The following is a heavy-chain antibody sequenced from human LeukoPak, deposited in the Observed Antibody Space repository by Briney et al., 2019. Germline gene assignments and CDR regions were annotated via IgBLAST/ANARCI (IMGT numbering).Heavy chain of an antibody. CDR3: AKGHNNYYFTIDY. CDR1: GFTFNMYG. Sequence: GGSLRLSCAASGFTFNMYGMGWVRQAPRKWPEWVAAIADSGGNTYYADSVKGRFTISRDNSRNTLSLQMNSLRAEDTAVYYCAKGHNNYYFTIDYWRQGTLVTVSS. J-gene: IGHJ4*02. D-gene: IGHD2/OR15-2a*01. CDR2: IADSGGNT. V-gene: IGHV3-23*01.